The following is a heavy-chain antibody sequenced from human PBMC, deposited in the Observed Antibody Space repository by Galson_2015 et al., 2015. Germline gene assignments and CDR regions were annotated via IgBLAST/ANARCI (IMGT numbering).Heavy chain of an antibody. J-gene: IGHJ4*02. CDR2: MNPNSGNT. D-gene: IGHD6-13*01. V-gene: IGHV1-8*01. CDR3: ATVLGMSSSWYDAGGVY. Sequence: WMGWMNPNSGNTGYAQKFQGRVTMTEDTSTDTAYMELSSLRSEDTAVYYCATVLGMSSSWYDAGGVYWGQGTLVTVSS.